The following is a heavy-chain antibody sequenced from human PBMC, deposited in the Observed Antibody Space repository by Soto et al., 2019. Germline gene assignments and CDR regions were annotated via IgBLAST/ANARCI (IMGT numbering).Heavy chain of an antibody. J-gene: IGHJ6*03. D-gene: IGHD3-16*02. CDR3: AILSRQLSVFWYMDV. Sequence: GASLNISCQGSGYSFTSYCIGWVPPMPGKGLEWMGIIYPGDSDTRYSPSFQGRVTISSDKSISTPYLQLSSLLASDTALYSCAILSRQLSVFWYMDVSGKATTGSVSS. V-gene: IGHV5-51*01. CDR2: IYPGDSDT. CDR1: GYSFTSYC.